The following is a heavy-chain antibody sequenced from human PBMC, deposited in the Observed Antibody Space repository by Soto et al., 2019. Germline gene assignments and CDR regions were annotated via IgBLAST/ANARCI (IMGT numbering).Heavy chain of an antibody. CDR1: GVTISPYY. CDR2: NYHSGTT. J-gene: IGHJ4*02. D-gene: IGHD5-12*01. Sequence: SETLSLTSAVSGVTISPYYWSLIRQPPGKGLEWIGYNYHSGTTNYNPSLKSRVTISVDTSKNQFSLRLTSVTAADTAIYYCVREAYIGYGHAIDHWGQGTLVTVS. V-gene: IGHV4-59*01. CDR3: VREAYIGYGHAIDH.